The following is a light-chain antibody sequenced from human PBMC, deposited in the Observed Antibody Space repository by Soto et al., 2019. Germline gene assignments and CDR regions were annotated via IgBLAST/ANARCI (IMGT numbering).Light chain of an antibody. V-gene: IGKV3-20*01. Sequence: EKVMTPSPATLSVSPGERAPPSCRASQSVSSSLAWYQQKPGQAPRLLIFGASSRATGIPDKFSGSGSGTDFTLTISRLEPEDFAVYYCQQYGSSPLTFGGGTKVDI. J-gene: IGKJ4*01. CDR1: QSVSSS. CDR2: GAS. CDR3: QQYGSSPLT.